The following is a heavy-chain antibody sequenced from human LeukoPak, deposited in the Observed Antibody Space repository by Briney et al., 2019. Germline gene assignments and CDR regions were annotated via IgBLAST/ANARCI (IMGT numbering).Heavy chain of an antibody. V-gene: IGHV3-9*01. CDR3: AKAGSSDWPYYFDY. CDR2: ISWNSDGI. J-gene: IGHJ4*02. D-gene: IGHD6-19*01. CDR1: EFTFDDYA. Sequence: QTGGSLRLSCAASEFTFDDYAMHWVRQAPGKGLEWVSGISWNSDGIGYADSVKGRFTISRDNAKNSLYLQMNSLRPEDTALYYCAKAGSSDWPYYFDYWGQGTLVTVSS.